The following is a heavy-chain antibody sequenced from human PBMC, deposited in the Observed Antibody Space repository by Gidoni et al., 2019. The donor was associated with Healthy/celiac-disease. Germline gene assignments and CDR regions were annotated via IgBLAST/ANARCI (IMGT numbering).Heavy chain of an antibody. CDR2: ISGSSGST. V-gene: IGHV3-23*01. J-gene: IGHJ4*02. CDR3: AKDVLSSSWYHLDY. D-gene: IGHD6-13*01. CDR1: GFTLTSYA. Sequence: EVQLLESGGGLVQPGGSLRLSCEASGFTLTSYAMCWVRQSPGKGLEWVSAISGSSGSTYYADSVKGRFTISRDNSKNTLYLQMNSLRAEDTAVYYCAKDVLSSSWYHLDYWGQGTLVTVSS.